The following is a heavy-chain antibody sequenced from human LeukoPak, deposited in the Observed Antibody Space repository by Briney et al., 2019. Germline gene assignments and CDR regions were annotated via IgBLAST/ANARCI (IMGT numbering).Heavy chain of an antibody. CDR2: ISYDGSNK. CDR1: QFTFSSYD. Sequence: PGGSLRLSCAASQFTFSSYDMHWVRQAPGMGLEWVAVISYDGSNKYYPDSVKGRFTISRDNSKNTLYLQMNSLRAEDTAVYYCARDLHSSGPPDFDYWGQGTLVTVSS. J-gene: IGHJ4*02. CDR3: ARDLHSSGPPDFDY. D-gene: IGHD3-22*01. V-gene: IGHV3-30-3*01.